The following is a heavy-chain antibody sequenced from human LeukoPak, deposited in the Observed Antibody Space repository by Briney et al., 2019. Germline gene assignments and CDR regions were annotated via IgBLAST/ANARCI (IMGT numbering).Heavy chain of an antibody. J-gene: IGHJ6*02. CDR1: RFTFSSYG. CDR2: ISYDGSNK. D-gene: IGHD3-3*01. Sequence: GGSLRLSCAASRFTFSSYGMHWVRQAPGEGLEWVALISYDGSNKYYADSVKGRFTISRDNSNNTLYLQMNSLRAEDTAVYYCAKDLVLAMSYYYGMDVWGQGTTVTVSS. CDR3: AKDLVLAMSYYYGMDV. V-gene: IGHV3-30*18.